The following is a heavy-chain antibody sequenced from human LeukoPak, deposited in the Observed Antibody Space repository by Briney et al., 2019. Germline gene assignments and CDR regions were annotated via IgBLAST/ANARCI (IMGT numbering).Heavy chain of an antibody. V-gene: IGHV4-30-2*01. CDR2: IYPSGST. Sequence: LEWIGYIYPSGSTYYNPSLKSRVTISVDRSKNQFSLKLSSVTAADTAVYYCARGRLGELSNWGQGTLVTVSS. D-gene: IGHD3-16*02. CDR3: ARGRLGELSN. J-gene: IGHJ4*02.